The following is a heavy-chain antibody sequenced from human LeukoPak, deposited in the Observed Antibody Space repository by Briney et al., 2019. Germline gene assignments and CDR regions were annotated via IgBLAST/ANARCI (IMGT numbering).Heavy chain of an antibody. V-gene: IGHV3-21*01. CDR2: IISGSSYI. CDR3: ARVGMATITFDY. D-gene: IGHD5-12*01. Sequence: GGSLRLSCAASGFTFSSYSMNWVRQAPGKGLEWVSSIISGSSYIYYADSVKGRFTISRDNAKNSLYLQMNSLRAEDTAVYYCARVGMATITFDYWGQGTLVTVSS. J-gene: IGHJ4*02. CDR1: GFTFSSYS.